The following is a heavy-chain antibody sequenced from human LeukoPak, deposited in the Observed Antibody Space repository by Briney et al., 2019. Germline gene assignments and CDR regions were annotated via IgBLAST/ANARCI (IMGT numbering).Heavy chain of an antibody. CDR2: INHSGST. J-gene: IGHJ4*02. D-gene: IGHD3-9*01. CDR1: GGSFSGYY. V-gene: IGHV4-34*01. Sequence: SETLSLTCAVYGGSFSGYYWSWIRQPPGKGLEWIGEINHSGSTNYNPSLQSRVTISVDTSKNQFSLKLSAGAAADPAVYYCARVGRYFDWLFEYWGQGTLVTVSP. CDR3: ARVGRYFDWLFEY.